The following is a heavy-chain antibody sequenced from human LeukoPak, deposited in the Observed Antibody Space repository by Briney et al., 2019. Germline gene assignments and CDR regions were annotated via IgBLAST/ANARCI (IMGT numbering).Heavy chain of an antibody. Sequence: GGSLRLSCAASGFTFSSYSMNWVRQAPGKGLEWVSSISSSSSYIYYADSVKGRFTISRDNAKNSLYLQMNGLRAEDTAVYYCARGLNDYGESDFDYWGQGTLVTVSS. D-gene: IGHD4-17*01. CDR2: ISSSSSYI. J-gene: IGHJ4*02. CDR1: GFTFSSYS. CDR3: ARGLNDYGESDFDY. V-gene: IGHV3-21*01.